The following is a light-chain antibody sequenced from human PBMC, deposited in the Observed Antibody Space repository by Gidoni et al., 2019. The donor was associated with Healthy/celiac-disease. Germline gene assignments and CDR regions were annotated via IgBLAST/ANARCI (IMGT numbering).Light chain of an antibody. Sequence: EIVMTKSPATLSVSPGERATLSCRASQSVSSNLAWYQQKPGQAPRLLIYGASTRATGIPARFSGSGSGTEFTLTISSLQSEDCAVYYCQQYNNWPPRGTFGQGTKVEIK. CDR3: QQYNNWPPRGT. CDR2: GAS. CDR1: QSVSSN. J-gene: IGKJ1*01. V-gene: IGKV3-15*01.